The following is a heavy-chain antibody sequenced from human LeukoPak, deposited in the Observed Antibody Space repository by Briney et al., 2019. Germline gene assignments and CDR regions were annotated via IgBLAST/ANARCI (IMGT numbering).Heavy chain of an antibody. J-gene: IGHJ4*02. V-gene: IGHV3-21*04. D-gene: IGHD2-21*01. Sequence: GGSLRLSCAASGFTFSDYNMNWVRQAPGKGLECVSSISTASSYIYYADSMKGRFTISRNNAKNSLYLQMNRLRPEDAAVYYCAKAPVTTCRGAYCYPFDYWGQGTLVTDSS. CDR3: AKAPVTTCRGAYCYPFDY. CDR2: ISTASSYI. CDR1: GFTFSDYN.